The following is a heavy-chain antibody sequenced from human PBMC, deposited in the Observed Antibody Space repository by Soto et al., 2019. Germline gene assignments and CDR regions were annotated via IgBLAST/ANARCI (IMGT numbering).Heavy chain of an antibody. CDR2: MSHSGGI. CDR3: ARVERGAATTVVDAFDI. CDR1: GGFVSSGNHY. V-gene: IGHV4-34*01. Sequence: QEQLQQWGAGLLKPSETLSLTCAVYGGFVSSGNHYWSWLRQPPGKGLGWIGEMSHSGGINFNPSLKVRVAISVDTSKNHFALKMSSVTAAHTALYYCARVERGAATTVVDAFDIWGPGTMVTVSS. J-gene: IGHJ3*02. D-gene: IGHD1-1*01.